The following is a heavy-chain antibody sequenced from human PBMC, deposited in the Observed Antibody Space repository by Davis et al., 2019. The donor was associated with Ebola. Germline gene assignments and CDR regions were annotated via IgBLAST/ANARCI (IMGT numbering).Heavy chain of an antibody. V-gene: IGHV4-38-2*02. CDR3: AGAGYSSGWSFEY. CDR1: GYSISSGYY. J-gene: IGHJ4*02. CDR2: IYHSGST. D-gene: IGHD6-19*01. Sequence: MPGGSLRLSCTVSGYSISSGYYWGWIRQPPGKGLEWIGSIYHSGSTYYNPSLKSRVTISVDTSKNQFSLKLSSVTAADTAVYYCAGAGYSSGWSFEYWGQGALVVVSS.